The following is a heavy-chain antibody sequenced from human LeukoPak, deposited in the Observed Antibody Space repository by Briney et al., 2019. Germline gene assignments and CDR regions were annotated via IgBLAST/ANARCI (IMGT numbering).Heavy chain of an antibody. J-gene: IGHJ4*02. CDR3: ATGRSSYGYIGTIDY. Sequence: SETLSLTCAVYGGSFSGYYWSWIRQPPGKGLEWIGEINHSGSTNYNPSLKSRVTISVDTSKNQFSLKLSSVTAADTAVYYCATGRSSYGYIGTIDYWGQGTLVTVSS. D-gene: IGHD5-18*01. CDR2: INHSGST. V-gene: IGHV4-34*01. CDR1: GGSFSGYY.